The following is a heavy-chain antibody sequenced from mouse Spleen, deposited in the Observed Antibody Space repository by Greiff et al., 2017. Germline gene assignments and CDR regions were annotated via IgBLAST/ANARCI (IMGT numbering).Heavy chain of an antibody. V-gene: IGHV2-6-1*01. CDR1: GFSLTSYG. CDR2: IWSDGST. Sequence: VMLVESGPGLVAPSQSLSITCTISGFSLTSYGVHWVRQPPGKGLEWLVVIWSDGSTTYNSALKSRLSISKDNSKSQVFLKMNSLQTDDTAMYYCARHGDYDGGYYAMDYWGQGTSVTVSS. CDR3: ARHGDYDGGYYAMDY. D-gene: IGHD2-4*01. J-gene: IGHJ4*01.